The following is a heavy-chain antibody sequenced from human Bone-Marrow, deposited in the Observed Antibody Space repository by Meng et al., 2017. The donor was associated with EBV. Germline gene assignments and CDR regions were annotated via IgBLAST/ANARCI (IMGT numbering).Heavy chain of an antibody. CDR2: ISAYNGNT. D-gene: IGHD6-19*01. V-gene: IGHV1-18*01. CDR1: GGTFGSLL. J-gene: IGHJ4*02. CDR3: AREYSSGWYYFDY. Sequence: QVNLVQSGAEVKKPGSSWKVSCKASGGTFGSLLVSWLRQAPGQGLEWMGWISAYNGNTNYAQKLQGRVTMTTDTSTSTAYMELRSLRSDDTAVYYCAREYSSGWYYFDYWGQGTLVTVSS.